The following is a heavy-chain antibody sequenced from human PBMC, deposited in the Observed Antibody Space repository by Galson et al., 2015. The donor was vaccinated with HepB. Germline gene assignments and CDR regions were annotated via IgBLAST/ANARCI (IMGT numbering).Heavy chain of an antibody. CDR3: AHIIDFWSGYFTPRDNWFDP. D-gene: IGHD3-3*01. CDR2: IYWDDDK. Sequence: PALVKPTQTLTLTCAFSGFSLSTSGVGVGWIRQPPGKALEWLALIYWDDDKRYSPSLKSRLTITKDTSKNQVVLTMTNMDPVDTATYYCAHIIDFWSGYFTPRDNWFDPWGQGTLVTVSS. CDR1: GFSLSTSGVG. V-gene: IGHV2-5*02. J-gene: IGHJ5*02.